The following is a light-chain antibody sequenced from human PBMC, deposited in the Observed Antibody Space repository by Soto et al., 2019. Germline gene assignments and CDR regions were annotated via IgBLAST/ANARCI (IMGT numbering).Light chain of an antibody. CDR1: QSISSW. CDR3: QQYGSFSPIT. CDR2: KAS. Sequence: DIQMTQSPSTLSASVGDRVTITCRASQSISSWLAWYQQKPGDPPKLLIYKASSLQSGVPSRFSGSGSGTEFTLSISRLQTDDFATYYCQQYGSFSPITFGGGTKVDIK. V-gene: IGKV1-5*03. J-gene: IGKJ4*01.